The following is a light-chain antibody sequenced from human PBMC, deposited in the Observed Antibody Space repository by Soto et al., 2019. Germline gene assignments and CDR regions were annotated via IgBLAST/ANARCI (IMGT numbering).Light chain of an antibody. CDR3: CSYAGSYTWV. Sequence: HSALTQPRSVSGSPGQSVTISCTGTSSDVGGYNYVSWYQQHPGKAPKLMIYDVSKRPSGVPDRFSGSKSGNTASLTISGLQAKDEADYYCCSYAGSYTWVFGGGTKLTVL. V-gene: IGLV2-11*01. CDR1: SSDVGGYNY. J-gene: IGLJ3*02. CDR2: DVS.